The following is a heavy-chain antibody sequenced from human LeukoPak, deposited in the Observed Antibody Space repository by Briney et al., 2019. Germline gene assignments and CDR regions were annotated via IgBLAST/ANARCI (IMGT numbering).Heavy chain of an antibody. CDR3: ARGLRVIDAFDI. V-gene: IGHV4-34*01. CDR2: INHSGST. CDR1: GGSFSGYY. Sequence: SETLSLTCAVYGGSFSGYYWSWIRQPPGKGLEWIGEINHSGSTNYNPSLKSRVTISVDTSKNQFSLRLSSVTAADTAVYYCARGLRVIDAFDIWGQGTMVTVSS. J-gene: IGHJ3*02. D-gene: IGHD2-21*01.